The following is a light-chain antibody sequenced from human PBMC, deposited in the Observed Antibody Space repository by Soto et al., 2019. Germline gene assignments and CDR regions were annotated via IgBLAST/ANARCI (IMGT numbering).Light chain of an antibody. V-gene: IGLV2-14*03. CDR1: SSDVGGYNY. CDR2: DVT. Sequence: QSVLTQPASVSGSPGQSITISCTGTSSDVGGYNYVSWYQHHPGKAPKLIIYDVTNRPSGVSNPFSGSKSGNTASLTISGLQPEDEADYYCSSYTTSTTRLIVSGPGTNVTV. CDR3: SSYTTSTTRLIV. J-gene: IGLJ1*01.